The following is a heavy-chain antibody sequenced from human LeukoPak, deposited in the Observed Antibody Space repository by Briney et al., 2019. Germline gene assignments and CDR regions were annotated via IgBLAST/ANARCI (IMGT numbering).Heavy chain of an antibody. J-gene: IGHJ4*02. V-gene: IGHV3-30*18. Sequence: PGGSLRLSCAASGFTFSSYGMHWVRQAPGKGLEWVAVISYDGSNKYYADSVKGRFTISRDNSKNTLYLQMNSLRAEDTAVYYCAKDLYYGGPTWGDYWGQGTLVTVSS. CDR2: ISYDGSNK. CDR3: AKDLYYGGPTWGDY. D-gene: IGHD4-23*01. CDR1: GFTFSSYG.